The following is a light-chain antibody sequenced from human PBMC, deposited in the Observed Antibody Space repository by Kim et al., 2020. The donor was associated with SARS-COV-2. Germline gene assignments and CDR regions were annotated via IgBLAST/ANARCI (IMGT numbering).Light chain of an antibody. CDR1: SSDVGGYNY. J-gene: IGLJ2*01. CDR2: DVS. V-gene: IGLV2-14*04. Sequence: GQSVTIHCTGTSSDVGGYNYVSWYQQHPGKAPKHMIYDVSKRPSGVSNRFSGSKSGNTASLTISGLQAEDEADYYCSSHTSTNTLVFGGGTQLTVL. CDR3: SSHTSTNTLV.